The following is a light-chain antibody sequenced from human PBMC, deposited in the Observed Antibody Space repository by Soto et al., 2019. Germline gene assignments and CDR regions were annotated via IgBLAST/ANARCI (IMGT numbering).Light chain of an antibody. Sequence: DIQMTQSPSSLSASVGDRVTITCRASQSISSYLNWYQQKPGKAPKLLIYAASSLQSGVPSKFSGSGFGTDFTLPISSLQPENFAPYYCKRSSSPPRTFGQGTKVEIK. V-gene: IGKV1-39*01. J-gene: IGKJ1*01. CDR2: AAS. CDR1: QSISSY. CDR3: KRSSSPPRT.